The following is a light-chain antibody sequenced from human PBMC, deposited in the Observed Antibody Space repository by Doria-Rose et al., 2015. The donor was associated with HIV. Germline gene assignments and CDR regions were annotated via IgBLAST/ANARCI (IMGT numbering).Light chain of an antibody. CDR1: QSLVNSDGKTY. J-gene: IGKJ3*01. Sequence: TQSPLSLSVTPGQPASISCRSSQSLVNSDGKTYLYWYLQKPGQPPQLLIYEVSNRFSGVPDRFSGSRSGTDFTLKISRVEPEDFGVYYCMQTILLPFTFGPGTTVDIK. V-gene: IGKV2D-29*01. CDR2: EVS. CDR3: MQTILLPFT.